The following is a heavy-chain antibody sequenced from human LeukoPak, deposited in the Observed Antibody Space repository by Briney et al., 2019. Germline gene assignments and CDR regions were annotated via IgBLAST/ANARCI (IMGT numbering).Heavy chain of an antibody. D-gene: IGHD4-17*01. CDR3: ARNPRDDYGDLAFQH. J-gene: IGHJ1*01. CDR2: IYYSGST. V-gene: IGHV4-59*01. CDR1: GGSISSYY. Sequence: SETLSLTCTVSGGSISSYYWSWIRQPPGKGLERIGYIYYSGSTNYNPSLKSRVTISVDTSKNQFSLKLSSVTAADTAVYYCARNPRDDYGDLAFQHWGQGTLVTVSS.